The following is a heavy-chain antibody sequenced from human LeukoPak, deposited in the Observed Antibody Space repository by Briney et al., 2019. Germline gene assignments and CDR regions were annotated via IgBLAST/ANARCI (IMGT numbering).Heavy chain of an antibody. V-gene: IGHV3-21*01. Sequence: GGSLRLSCAASGFTFSSYSMNWVRQAPGKGLEWVSSISSSSSYIYYADSVKGRFTISRDNAKNSLYLQMNSLRAEDTAVYYCARGAYTAMANFDYWGQGTLVTVSS. J-gene: IGHJ4*02. D-gene: IGHD5-18*01. CDR1: GFTFSSYS. CDR3: ARGAYTAMANFDY. CDR2: ISSSSSYI.